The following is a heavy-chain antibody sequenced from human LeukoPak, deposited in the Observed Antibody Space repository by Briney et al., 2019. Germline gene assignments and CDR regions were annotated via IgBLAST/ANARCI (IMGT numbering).Heavy chain of an antibody. CDR1: EVTFSNYY. V-gene: IGHV3-21*01. CDR3: ARAAGDYVGRFDY. CDR2: ISSGSTYI. Sequence: PGGSLRLSCAASEVTFSNYYTNWVRQAPGKGLEWVSSISSGSTYIYYADSVKGRFTISRDNAKNSLYLQMNSLRAEDTAVYYCARAAGDYVGRFDYWGQGTLVTVSS. D-gene: IGHD4-17*01. J-gene: IGHJ4*02.